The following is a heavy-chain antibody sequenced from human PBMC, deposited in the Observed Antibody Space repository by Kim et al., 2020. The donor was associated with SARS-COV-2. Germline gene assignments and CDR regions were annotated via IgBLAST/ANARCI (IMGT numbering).Heavy chain of an antibody. Sequence: GGSLRLSCAASGFTFSSYGMHWVRQAPGKGLEWVAVISYDGSNKYYADSVKGRFTISRDNSKNTLYLQMNSLRAEDTAVYYCAKDLGYCSGGSCPEFDY. CDR2: ISYDGSNK. CDR1: GFTFSSYG. CDR3: AKDLGYCSGGSCPEFDY. V-gene: IGHV3-30*18. D-gene: IGHD2-15*01. J-gene: IGHJ4*01.